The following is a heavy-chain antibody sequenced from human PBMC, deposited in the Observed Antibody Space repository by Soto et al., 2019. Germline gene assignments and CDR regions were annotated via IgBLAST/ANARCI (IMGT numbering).Heavy chain of an antibody. V-gene: IGHV1-18*01. J-gene: IGHJ4*02. D-gene: IGHD2-15*01. CDR1: GYTFTSYG. CDR3: ARFGVVVAAGDS. Sequence: QVQLVQSGAEVKKPGASVKVSCKASGYTFTSYGISWVRQAPGQGLEWMGWISAYNGNTNYAQKLQGRVTMTTVTPTRRADMELRSHRSDDSAVYCCARFGVVVAAGDSWGQGTLVTVSS. CDR2: ISAYNGNT.